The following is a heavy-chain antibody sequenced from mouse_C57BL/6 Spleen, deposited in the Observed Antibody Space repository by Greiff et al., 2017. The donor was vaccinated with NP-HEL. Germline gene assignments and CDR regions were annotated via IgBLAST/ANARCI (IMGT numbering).Heavy chain of an antibody. CDR1: GFTFSDYG. Sequence: EVHLVESGGGLVKPGGSLKLSCAASGFTFSDYGMHWVRQAPEKGLEWVAYISSGSSTLYYADTVKGRFTISRDKAKNTLILQMTSLMSEDTTMYYCASEEDYSYAMDDWGQGTSVTVSS. D-gene: IGHD1-1*01. J-gene: IGHJ4*01. V-gene: IGHV5-17*01. CDR2: ISSGSSTL. CDR3: ASEEDYSYAMDD.